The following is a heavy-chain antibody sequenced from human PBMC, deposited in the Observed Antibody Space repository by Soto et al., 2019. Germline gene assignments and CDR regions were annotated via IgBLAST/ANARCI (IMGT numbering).Heavy chain of an antibody. CDR3: ASLQAAAGDNDLTFDY. V-gene: IGHV5-10-1*01. D-gene: IGHD6-13*01. CDR1: GYSFTSYW. J-gene: IGHJ4*02. Sequence: EVQLVQSGAEVKKPGESLRISCKGSGYSFTSYWISWVRQMPGKGLECMARIDPSDSYTNYSPSFQGHVTISADKSLSTAYLQWSSLKASDTAMYYCASLQAAAGDNDLTFDYWGQGTLVNVSS. CDR2: IDPSDSYT.